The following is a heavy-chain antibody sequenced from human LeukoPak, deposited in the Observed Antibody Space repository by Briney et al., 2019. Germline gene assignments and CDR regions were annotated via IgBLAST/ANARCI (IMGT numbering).Heavy chain of an antibody. CDR2: IYHSGST. Sequence: SETLSLTCAVYGGSFSGYYWSWIRQPPGKGLEWIGSIYHSGSTYYNPSLQSRVTISVDTSKNQFSLKLSSVTAADTAVYYCARGRQHDYWGQGTLVTVSS. J-gene: IGHJ4*02. CDR1: GGSFSGYY. V-gene: IGHV4-34*01. CDR3: ARGRQHDY. D-gene: IGHD2-2*01.